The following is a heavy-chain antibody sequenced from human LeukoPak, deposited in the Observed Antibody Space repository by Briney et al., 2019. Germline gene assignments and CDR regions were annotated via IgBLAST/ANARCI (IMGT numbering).Heavy chain of an antibody. J-gene: IGHJ4*02. Sequence: SETLSLTCTVSGGSISSSSYYWGWIRQPPGKGLEWIGSIYYSGSTYYNPSLKSRVTISVDTSKNQFSLKLSSVTAADTAVYYCAREQQLHRYFDYWGQGTLVTVSS. CDR1: GGSISSSSYY. CDR3: AREQQLHRYFDY. CDR2: IYYSGST. V-gene: IGHV4-39*07. D-gene: IGHD6-13*01.